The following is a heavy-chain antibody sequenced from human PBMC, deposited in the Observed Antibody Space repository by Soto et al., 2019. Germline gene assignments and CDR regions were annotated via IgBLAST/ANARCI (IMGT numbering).Heavy chain of an antibody. CDR2: FDPEDGET. J-gene: IGHJ6*02. Sequence: ASVKVSCKVSGYTLTELSMHWVRQAPGKGLEWMGGFDPEDGETIYAQKFQGRVTMTEDKSTDTAYMELSSLRSEETAVYYCATAKVTMVRGVISTPFYYYYGMDVWGQGTTVTVSS. CDR1: GYTLTELS. V-gene: IGHV1-24*01. CDR3: ATAKVTMVRGVISTPFYYYYGMDV. D-gene: IGHD3-10*01.